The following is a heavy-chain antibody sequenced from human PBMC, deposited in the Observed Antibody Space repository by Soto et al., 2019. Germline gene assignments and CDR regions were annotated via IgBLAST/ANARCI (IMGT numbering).Heavy chain of an antibody. CDR1: GFTFNSYA. D-gene: IGHD1-26*01. CDR2: ISYDGSNK. Sequence: GGSLRLSCAASGFTFNSYAMHWVRQAPGKGLEWVAVISYDGSNKYYADSVKGRFTISRDNSKNTLYLQLNSLRAEDTAVYYCARGTHSGSYIPPGDYWGQGTLVTVSS. J-gene: IGHJ4*02. CDR3: ARGTHSGSYIPPGDY. V-gene: IGHV3-30-3*01.